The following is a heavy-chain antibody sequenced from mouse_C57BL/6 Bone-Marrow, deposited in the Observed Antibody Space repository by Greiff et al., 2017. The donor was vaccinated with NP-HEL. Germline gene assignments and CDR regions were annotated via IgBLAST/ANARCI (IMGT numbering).Heavy chain of an antibody. V-gene: IGHV1-4*01. CDR2: INPSSGYT. Sequence: QVHVKQSGAELARPGASVKMSCKASGYTFTSYTMHWVKQRPGQGLEWIGYINPSSGYTKYNQKFKDKATLTADKSSSTAYMQLSSLTSEDSAVYYCARKSSGYWGQGTTLTVSS. J-gene: IGHJ2*01. CDR1: GYTFTSYT. D-gene: IGHD1-1*01. CDR3: ARKSSGY.